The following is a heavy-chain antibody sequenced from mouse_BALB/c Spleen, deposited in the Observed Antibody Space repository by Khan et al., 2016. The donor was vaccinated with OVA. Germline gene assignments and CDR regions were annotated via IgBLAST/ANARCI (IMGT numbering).Heavy chain of an antibody. CDR3: ARGGAGDYRNDGGAMEY. Sequence: VQLQESGPELVKPGETVRISCKASGYTFTTAVIQWVQKMPGKGLKWIGWINTHSGVPKYAQDFKGRFAFSLEISVNTADVQIRNVQNEDTATYVGARGGAGDYRNDGGAMEYWGQGTSVTVSS. CDR2: INTHSGVP. CDR1: GYTFTTAV. V-gene: IGHV9-4*02. J-gene: IGHJ4*01. D-gene: IGHD2-12*01.